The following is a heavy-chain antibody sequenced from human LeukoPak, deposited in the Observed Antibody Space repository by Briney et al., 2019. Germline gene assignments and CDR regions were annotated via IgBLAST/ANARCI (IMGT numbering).Heavy chain of an antibody. CDR1: GYSFTSYW. CDR2: IYPGDSDT. CDR3: ARRSGSGWYSYYFDY. J-gene: IGHJ4*02. V-gene: IGHV5-51*01. Sequence: GESLKISCKGSGYSFTSYWIGWVRQMPGEGLGWMGIIYPGDSDTSYSLSFQGQVTISADKYHSTPYLQWSSPKASETAMYYCARRSGSGWYSYYFDYWGQGTLVTVSS. D-gene: IGHD6-19*01.